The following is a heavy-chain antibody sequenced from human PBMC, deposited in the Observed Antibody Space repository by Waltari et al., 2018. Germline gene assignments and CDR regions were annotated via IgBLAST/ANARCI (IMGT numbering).Heavy chain of an antibody. Sequence: QVQLQESGPGLVKPSGTLSLTCAVSGGSISSSNWWSWVRQPPGKGLEWIGEIYHSGSTNYNPALKSRVTISVDTSKNQFSLKLSSVTAADTAVYYCARGSPAAAPFDYWGQGTLVTVSS. D-gene: IGHD2-2*01. J-gene: IGHJ4*02. CDR2: IYHSGST. CDR3: ARGSPAAAPFDY. V-gene: IGHV4-4*02. CDR1: GGSISSSNW.